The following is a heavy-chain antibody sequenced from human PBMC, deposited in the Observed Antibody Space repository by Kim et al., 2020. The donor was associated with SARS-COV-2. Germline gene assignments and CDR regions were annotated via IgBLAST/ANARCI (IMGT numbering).Heavy chain of an antibody. J-gene: IGHJ3*02. CDR3: ARGPSYDSSGYFIDDAFDI. Sequence: SVKVSCKASGGTFSSYTISWVRQAPGQGLEWMGRIIPILGIANYAQKFQGRVTITADKSTSTAYMELSSLRSEDTAVYYCARGPSYDSSGYFIDDAFDIWGQGTMVTVSS. CDR2: IIPILGIA. V-gene: IGHV1-69*02. D-gene: IGHD3-22*01. CDR1: GGTFSSYT.